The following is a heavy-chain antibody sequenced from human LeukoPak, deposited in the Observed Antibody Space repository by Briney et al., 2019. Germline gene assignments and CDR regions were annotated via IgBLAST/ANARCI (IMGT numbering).Heavy chain of an antibody. V-gene: IGHV3-30*18. D-gene: IGHD2-21*02. CDR3: AKPAYCGGDCYPDPDY. CDR1: GFTFSSSG. Sequence: GGSLRLSCAASGFTFSSSGMHWVRQAPGKGLEWVAFVSYDGGKEYYADSVKGRFTISRDNSKNTLYLQMNSLRAEDTAVYYCAKPAYCGGDCYPDPDYWGQGTLVTVSS. CDR2: VSYDGGKE. J-gene: IGHJ4*02.